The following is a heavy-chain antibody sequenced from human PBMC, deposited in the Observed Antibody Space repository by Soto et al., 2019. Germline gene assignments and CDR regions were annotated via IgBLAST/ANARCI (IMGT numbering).Heavy chain of an antibody. CDR3: AIDLQGYYYYYMDV. J-gene: IGHJ6*03. Sequence: PGGSLRLSCAASGFTVSSNYMSWVRQAPGKGLEWVSVIYSGGSTYYADSVKGRFTISRHNSKNTLYLQMNSLRAEDTAVYYCAIDLQGYYYYYMDVWGKGTTVTVS. CDR2: IYSGGST. CDR1: GFTVSSNY. V-gene: IGHV3-53*04.